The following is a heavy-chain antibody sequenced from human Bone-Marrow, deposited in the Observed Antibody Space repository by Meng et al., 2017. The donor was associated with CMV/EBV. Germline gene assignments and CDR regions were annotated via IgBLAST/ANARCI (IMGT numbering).Heavy chain of an antibody. J-gene: IGHJ4*02. V-gene: IGHV4-39*07. D-gene: IGHD3-3*01. CDR3: ARVFSDRVALIPMRGIYFDY. CDR1: GGSVSSGSYY. Sequence: SETLSLTCTVSGGSVSSGSYYWSWIRQPPGKGLEWIGSIYHSGSTYYNPSLKSRVTISVDTSKNQFSLKLSSVTAADTAVYYCARVFSDRVALIPMRGIYFDYWGQGTLVTVSS. CDR2: IYHSGST.